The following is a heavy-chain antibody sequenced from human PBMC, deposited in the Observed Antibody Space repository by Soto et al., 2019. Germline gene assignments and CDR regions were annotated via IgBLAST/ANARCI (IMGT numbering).Heavy chain of an antibody. CDR2: IKSKTDGGTT. CDR3: TTGYSSSWGWFDP. CDR1: GFTFSNAW. Sequence: EVQLVESGGGLVKPGGSLRLSCAASGFTFSNAWMNWVRQAPGKGLEWVGRIKSKTDGGTTDYAAPVKGRFTISRDDSKNTLYLQMNSLKTEDTAVYYCTTGYSSSWGWFDPWGQGTLVTVSS. D-gene: IGHD6-13*01. J-gene: IGHJ5*02. V-gene: IGHV3-15*07.